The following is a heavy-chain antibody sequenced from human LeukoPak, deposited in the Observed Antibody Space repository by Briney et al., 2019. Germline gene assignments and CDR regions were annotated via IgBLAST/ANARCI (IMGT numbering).Heavy chain of an antibody. D-gene: IGHD2-15*01. CDR1: GYTFTSYA. J-gene: IGHJ3*02. V-gene: IGHV1-18*01. CDR2: ISSYNGNT. Sequence: ASVKVSCKASGYTFTSYAITWVRQAPGQGLGWMGWISSYNGNTNYAQKLQGRVTMTTETSTSTAYMELRSLRSDDTAVYYCARVTLSEIVVFDIWGQGTMVTVSS. CDR3: ARVTLSEIVVFDI.